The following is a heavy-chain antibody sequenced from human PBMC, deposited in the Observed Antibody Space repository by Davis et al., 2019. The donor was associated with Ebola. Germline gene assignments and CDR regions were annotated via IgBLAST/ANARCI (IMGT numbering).Heavy chain of an antibody. V-gene: IGHV3-7*01. CDR3: ARDRYSSSWYRWFDP. CDR1: GFTFSSYW. D-gene: IGHD6-13*01. CDR2: IKQDGSEK. Sequence: PGGSLRLSCAASGFTFSSYWMSWVRQAPGQGLEWVANIKQDGSEKYYVDSVKGRFTISRDNAKNSLYLQMNSLRAEDTAVYYCARDRYSSSWYRWFDPWGQGTLVTVSS. J-gene: IGHJ5*02.